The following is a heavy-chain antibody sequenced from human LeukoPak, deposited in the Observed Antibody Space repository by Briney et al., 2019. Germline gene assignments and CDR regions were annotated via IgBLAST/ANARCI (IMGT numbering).Heavy chain of an antibody. J-gene: IGHJ5*02. Sequence: SETLSLTCTVSGGSISSSSYYWGWIRQPPGKGLGWIGSIYYSGSTYYNPSLKSRVTISVDTSKNQFSLKLSSVTAADTAVYYCARPKGYSSSWYYENWFDPWGQGTLVIVSS. CDR3: ARPKGYSSSWYYENWFDP. V-gene: IGHV4-39*01. D-gene: IGHD6-13*01. CDR2: IYYSGST. CDR1: GGSISSSSYY.